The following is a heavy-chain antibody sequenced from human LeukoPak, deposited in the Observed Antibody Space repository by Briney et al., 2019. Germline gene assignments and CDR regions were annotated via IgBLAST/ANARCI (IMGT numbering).Heavy chain of an antibody. CDR3: AKDVLYTSMIVVVITAFDY. V-gene: IGHV3-23*01. CDR2: ISGSGGST. CDR1: GITLSSYA. Sequence: PGGSLRLSCAASGITLSSYAMSWVRQAPGEGLEWASAISGSGGSTYYADSVKGRFTISRDNSKNTLYLQMNSLRAEDTAVYYCAKDVLYTSMIVVVITAFDYWGQGTLVTVSS. J-gene: IGHJ4*02. D-gene: IGHD3-22*01.